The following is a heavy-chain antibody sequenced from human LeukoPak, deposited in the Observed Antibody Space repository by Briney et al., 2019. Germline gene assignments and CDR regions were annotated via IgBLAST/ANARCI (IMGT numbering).Heavy chain of an antibody. CDR3: ARGSPRDGYNYDYYYYYMDV. D-gene: IGHD5-24*01. J-gene: IGHJ6*03. CDR1: GGSISSYY. V-gene: IGHV4-59*01. Sequence: SETLSLTRTVSGGSISSYYWSWIRQPPGKGLEWIGYIYYSGSTNYNPSLKSRVTISVDTSKNQFSLKLSSVTAADTAVYYCARGSPRDGYNYDYYYYYMDVWGKGTTVTVSS. CDR2: IYYSGST.